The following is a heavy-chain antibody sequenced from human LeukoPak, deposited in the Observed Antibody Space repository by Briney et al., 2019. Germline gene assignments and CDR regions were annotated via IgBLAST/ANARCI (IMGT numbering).Heavy chain of an antibody. V-gene: IGHV3-9*01. J-gene: IGHJ5*02. CDR1: GFTFDDYA. CDR3: AKDTGYSGYILDP. D-gene: IGHD5-12*01. Sequence: GGSLRLSCAASGFTFDDYAMHWVRQAPGKGLEWVSGISWNSGSIGYADSVKGRFTISRDNAKNSLYLQMNSLRAEDTALYYCAKDTGYSGYILDPWGQGTLVTVSS. CDR2: ISWNSGSI.